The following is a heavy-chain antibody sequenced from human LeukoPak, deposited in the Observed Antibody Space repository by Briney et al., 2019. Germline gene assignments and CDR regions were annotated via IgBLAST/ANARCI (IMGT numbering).Heavy chain of an antibody. CDR3: ARSDDGGNSAGWLDY. Sequence: PSETLSLTCAVYGGSFSGYYWSWIRQPPGKGLEWIGEINHSGSTNYNPSLKSRVTISVDTSKNQFSLKLSSVTAADTAVYYCARSDDGGNSAGWLDYWGQGTLVTVSS. CDR1: GGSFSGYY. D-gene: IGHD4-23*01. J-gene: IGHJ4*02. V-gene: IGHV4-34*01. CDR2: INHSGST.